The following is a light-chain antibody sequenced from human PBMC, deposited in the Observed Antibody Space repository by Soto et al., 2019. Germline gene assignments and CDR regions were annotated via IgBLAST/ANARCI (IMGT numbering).Light chain of an antibody. CDR3: QQLNSYPLT. CDR2: AAS. CDR1: QGISSY. Sequence: DIQLTQSPSFLSASVGDRVTITCRASQGISSYLAWYQQKPGQAPKLLIYAASTLQSGVRSCFSGSGSGTEFALTISSLQPEDFATYYCQQLNSYPLTFGPGNKVDIK. J-gene: IGKJ3*01. V-gene: IGKV1-9*01.